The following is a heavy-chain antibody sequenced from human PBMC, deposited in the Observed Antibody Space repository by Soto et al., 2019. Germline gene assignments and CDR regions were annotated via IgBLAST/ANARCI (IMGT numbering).Heavy chain of an antibody. Sequence: SGSGGSTYYADSVKDRFTISRDNSKNSLYLLMNSLRAEDTAVYYCAKEPDPIVGATNGMDIWGQGTTVTVSS. J-gene: IGHJ6*02. V-gene: IGHV3-23*01. CDR2: SGSGGST. CDR3: AKEPDPIVGATNGMDI. D-gene: IGHD1-26*01.